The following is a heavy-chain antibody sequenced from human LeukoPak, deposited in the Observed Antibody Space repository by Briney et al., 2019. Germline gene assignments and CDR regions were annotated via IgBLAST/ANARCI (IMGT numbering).Heavy chain of an antibody. J-gene: IGHJ5*02. CDR1: GGSFSGYY. Sequence: SETLSLTCAVYGGSFSGYYWSWIRQPPGKGLEWIGEINHSGSTNYNPSLKSRVTISVDTSKNQFSLKLSSVTAADTAVYYCAKGSSSSWYLVVVHNWFDPWGQGTLVTVSS. D-gene: IGHD6-13*01. CDR3: AKGSSSSWYLVVVHNWFDP. CDR2: INHSGST. V-gene: IGHV4-34*01.